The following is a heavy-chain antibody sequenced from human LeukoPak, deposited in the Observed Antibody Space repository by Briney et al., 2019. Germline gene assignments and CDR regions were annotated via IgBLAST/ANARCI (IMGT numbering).Heavy chain of an antibody. CDR3: ARGYCSSTSCSNYYFDY. Sequence: ASVKVSCKASGYTFTSYGISWVRQAPGRGLEWMGWISAYNGNTNYAQNLQGRVTMTTDTSTSTAYMELRSLRSDDTAVYYCARGYCSSTSCSNYYFDYWGQGTLVTVSS. CDR2: ISAYNGNT. D-gene: IGHD2-2*01. CDR1: GYTFTSYG. V-gene: IGHV1-18*01. J-gene: IGHJ4*02.